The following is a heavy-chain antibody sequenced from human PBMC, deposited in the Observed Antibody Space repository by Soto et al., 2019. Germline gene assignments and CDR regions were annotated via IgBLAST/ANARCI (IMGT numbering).Heavy chain of an antibody. CDR3: GTYGSGSYFQHKIDY. Sequence: GASVKVSCKASGFTFTSSAMQWVRQARGQRLEWIGWIVVGSGNTNYAQKFQERVTITRDMSTSTAYMELSSLRAEDTAVYYCGTYGSGSYFQHKIDYWGQGTLVTVSS. CDR1: GFTFTSSA. D-gene: IGHD3-10*01. J-gene: IGHJ4*02. CDR2: IVVGSGNT. V-gene: IGHV1-58*02.